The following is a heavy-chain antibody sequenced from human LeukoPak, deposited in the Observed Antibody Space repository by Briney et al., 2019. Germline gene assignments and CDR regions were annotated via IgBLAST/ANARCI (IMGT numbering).Heavy chain of an antibody. V-gene: IGHV3-23*01. CDR3: AKFYDSNGYYLWAFDI. J-gene: IGHJ3*02. D-gene: IGHD3-22*01. CDR2: ITNSGGST. CDR1: GFTFSSYG. Sequence: TGGSLRLSCAASGFTFSSYGMSWVRQAPGKGLEWVSSITNSGGSTYYADSVKGRFTISRDNSKNTLYLQMNSLRAEDTAVYYCAKFYDSNGYYLWAFDIWGQGTMVTVSS.